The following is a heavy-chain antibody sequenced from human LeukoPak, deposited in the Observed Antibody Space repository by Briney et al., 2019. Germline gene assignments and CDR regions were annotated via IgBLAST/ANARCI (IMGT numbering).Heavy chain of an antibody. CDR2: MNLHNGNT. D-gene: IGHD2-2*01. CDR3: ARGHQLNDYYMDV. J-gene: IGHJ6*03. CDR1: GYTFTSYD. V-gene: IGHV1-8*01. Sequence: ASVKVSCEASGYTFTSYDMNWVRQASGQGLEWMGWMNLHNGNTGYSQRFQGRVTMTRNTSLSTAYLELTSLRTEDTAVYYCARGHQLNDYYMDVWGKGTTVTVS.